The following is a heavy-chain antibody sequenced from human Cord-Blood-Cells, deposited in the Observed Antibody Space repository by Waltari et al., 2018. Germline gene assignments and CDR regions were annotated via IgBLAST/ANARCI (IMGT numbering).Heavy chain of an antibody. CDR2: FDPEDGET. CDR3: ATDTSSLLYYGMDV. Sequence: QVQLVQSGAEGKKPGASVKVSCNVSGYTPTELSMHWVRQAPGKGLEWMGGFDPEDGETIYAQKFQGRVTMTEDTSTDTAYMELSSLRSEDTAVYYCATDTSSLLYYGMDVWGQGTTVTVSS. J-gene: IGHJ6*02. V-gene: IGHV1-24*01. CDR1: GYTPTELS. D-gene: IGHD2-2*01.